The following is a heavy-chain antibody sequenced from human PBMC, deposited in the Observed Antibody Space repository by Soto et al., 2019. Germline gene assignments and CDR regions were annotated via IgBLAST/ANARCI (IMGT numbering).Heavy chain of an antibody. CDR3: TRPLYSSGWPGGY. CDR2: IRSKANSYAT. D-gene: IGHD6-19*01. CDR1: GFTFSGSA. J-gene: IGHJ4*02. V-gene: IGHV3-73*02. Sequence: EVQLVESGGGLVQPGGSLKLSCAASGFTFSGSAMHWVRQASGKGLEWVGRIRSKANSYATAYAASVKGRFTISRDDSKNTAYLKMNSLKTEDTAVYYCTRPLYSSGWPGGYWGQGTLVTVSS.